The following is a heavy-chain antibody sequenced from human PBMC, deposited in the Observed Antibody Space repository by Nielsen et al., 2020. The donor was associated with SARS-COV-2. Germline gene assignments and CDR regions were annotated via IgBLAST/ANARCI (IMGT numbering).Heavy chain of an antibody. J-gene: IGHJ6*02. V-gene: IGHV3-9*01. CDR3: ARGGYSFGVVIGYYYGMDV. D-gene: IGHD3-3*01. Sequence: SLKISCAASGFTFDDYAMHWVRQAPGKGLEWVSGISWNSGSIGYADSVKGRFTISRDNAKNSLYLQMNSLRDEDTAVYYCARGGYSFGVVIGYYYGMDVWGQGTTVTVSS. CDR2: ISWNSGSI. CDR1: GFTFDDYA.